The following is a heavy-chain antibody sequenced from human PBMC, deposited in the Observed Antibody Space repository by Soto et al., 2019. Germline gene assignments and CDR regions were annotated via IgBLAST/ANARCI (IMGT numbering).Heavy chain of an antibody. V-gene: IGHV3-33*01. J-gene: IGHJ6*02. CDR3: ARGYCSGVTCFFSVGSLDV. CDR2: IWYDGSNK. D-gene: IGHD2-15*01. CDR1: GFTFSNYG. Sequence: GGSLRLSCVASGFTFSNYGVHWVRQAPGKGLEWGAVIWYDGSNKYYADSVKGRFTISRDNSKNTLYLQMNSLRVEDTAVYFCARGYCSGVTCFFSVGSLDVWGQGTTVTVSS.